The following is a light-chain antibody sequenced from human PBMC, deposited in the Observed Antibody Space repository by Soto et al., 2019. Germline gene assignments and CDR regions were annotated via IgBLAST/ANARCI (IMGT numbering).Light chain of an antibody. J-gene: IGKJ2*01. CDR1: HTISRS. Sequence: DAQMTQSPSSLSASVGDRVTITCRTSHTISRSLNWYQQKPGKAPCLLIFSASSLQSGVPSRFSGGGSGTAFTFTISALQPEDSAVYFCQQSYNAPYTFGQGTKLEI. CDR3: QQSYNAPYT. CDR2: SAS. V-gene: IGKV1-39*01.